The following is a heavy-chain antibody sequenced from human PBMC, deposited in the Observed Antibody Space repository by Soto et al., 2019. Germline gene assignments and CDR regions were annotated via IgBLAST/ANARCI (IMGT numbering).Heavy chain of an antibody. J-gene: IGHJ5*02. CDR3: ARHDNSSWYAWFDP. CDR1: GDSVSSKSVA. D-gene: IGHD6-13*01. Sequence: SQTLSLTCAIFGDSVSSKSVAWNWIRQSPSRGLEWLGRTYYRSKWYDDYAVSVKSRIIINPDTSKNQFSLKLSSVTAADTAVYYCARHDNSSWYAWFDPWGQGTLVTVSS. CDR2: TYYRSKWYD. V-gene: IGHV6-1*01.